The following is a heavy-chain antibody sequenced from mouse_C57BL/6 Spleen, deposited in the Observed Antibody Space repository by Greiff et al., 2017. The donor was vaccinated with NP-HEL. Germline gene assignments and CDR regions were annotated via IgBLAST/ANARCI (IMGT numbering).Heavy chain of an antibody. V-gene: IGHV3-6*01. Sequence: EVKLMESGPGLVKPSQSLSLTCSVTGYSITSGYYWNWIRQFPGNKLEWMGYISYDGSNNYNPSLKNRISITRDTSKNQFFLKLNSVTTEDTATYYCARDDTTVVALYWYFDVWGTGTTVTVSS. CDR1: GYSITSGYY. CDR2: ISYDGSN. J-gene: IGHJ1*03. D-gene: IGHD1-1*01. CDR3: ARDDTTVVALYWYFDV.